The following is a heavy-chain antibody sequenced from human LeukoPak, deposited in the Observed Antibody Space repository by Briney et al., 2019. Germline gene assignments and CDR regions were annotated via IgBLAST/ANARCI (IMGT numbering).Heavy chain of an antibody. CDR3: VKGGASDGDYEFDY. CDR2: ISRSGGST. J-gene: IGHJ4*02. D-gene: IGHD4-17*01. Sequence: PGGSLRLSCAASGFTFSSYAMSWVRQAPGKGLEWVSAISRSGGSTYYADSVRGRFSISRDNSKNTLYLQMNSLRTEDTAVYYCVKGGASDGDYEFDYWGQGTLVTV. CDR1: GFTFSSYA. V-gene: IGHV3-23*01.